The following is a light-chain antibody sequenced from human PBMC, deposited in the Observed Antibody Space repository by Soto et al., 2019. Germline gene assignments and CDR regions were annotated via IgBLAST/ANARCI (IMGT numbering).Light chain of an antibody. V-gene: IGKV1-39*01. CDR3: QQSNSSPPT. CDR2: AAS. CDR1: QNIKTY. Sequence: DIQMTQSPSSLSASVGDSVAITCRASQNIKTYLNWYQQKPGKAPNLLIYAASTLQAGVPSRFRGSGSGTDFTLTISSLQPEDFATYFCQQSNSSPPTFGGGTKVDI. J-gene: IGKJ4*01.